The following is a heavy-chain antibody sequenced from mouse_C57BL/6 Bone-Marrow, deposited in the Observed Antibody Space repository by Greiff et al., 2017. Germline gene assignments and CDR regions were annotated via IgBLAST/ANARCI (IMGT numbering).Heavy chain of an antibody. CDR2: IAPSDSYT. Sequence: QVQLQQPGAELVMPGASVKLSCKASGYTFTSYWMHWVKQRPGQGLEWIGEIAPSDSYTNYNQKFKGKSTLTVDKSSSTAYMQLSSLTSEDSAVYYCARGLLRRAMDYWGQGTSVTVSS. V-gene: IGHV1-69*01. D-gene: IGHD2-3*01. J-gene: IGHJ4*01. CDR3: ARGLLRRAMDY. CDR1: GYTFTSYW.